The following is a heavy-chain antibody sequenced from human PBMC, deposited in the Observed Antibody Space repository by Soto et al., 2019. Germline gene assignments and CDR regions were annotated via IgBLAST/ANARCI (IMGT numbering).Heavy chain of an antibody. V-gene: IGHV2-5*01. D-gene: IGHD6-19*01. CDR3: AHTLHTSGWCAYYGMDV. CDR2: IYWNDDI. J-gene: IGHJ6*02. Sequence: QITLKESGPTLVKPTQTLTLTCTVSGFSLSASGVGVGWIRQPPGKALECLALIYWNDDIRYSPSLKTRLTITKDTSKNQVVLTMTNMDPVDTATYYCAHTLHTSGWCAYYGMDVWGQGTTVTVSS. CDR1: GFSLSASGVG.